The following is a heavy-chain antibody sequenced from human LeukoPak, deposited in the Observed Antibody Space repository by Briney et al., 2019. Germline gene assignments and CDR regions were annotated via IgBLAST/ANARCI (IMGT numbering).Heavy chain of an antibody. CDR2: INPSDGST. J-gene: IGHJ4*02. CDR3: ARGHSSGWLNFDY. D-gene: IGHD6-19*01. Sequence: ASVKVSCKASGYTFTNYYMHWVRQAPGQGLEWMGIINPSDGSTSYAQKFQGRVTVTRDTSTRTVYMELSSLTSEDTAVYYCARGHSSGWLNFDYWGQGTLATVSS. V-gene: IGHV1-46*01. CDR1: GYTFTNYY.